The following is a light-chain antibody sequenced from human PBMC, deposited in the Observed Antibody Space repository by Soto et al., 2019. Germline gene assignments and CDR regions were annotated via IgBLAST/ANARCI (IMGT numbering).Light chain of an antibody. V-gene: IGLV2-14*01. CDR1: DNDVGGYDF. CDR2: QVT. J-gene: IGLJ7*01. Sequence: QSALTQSASVSGSPGQSITISCTGTDNDVGGYDFVSWYLQHPGRAPKLLIHQVTIRLSGISSRFSGSKSGNTASLTITGLQPEDEAMYFCCSHSTSIAWVFGGGTQLTVL. CDR3: CSHSTSIAWV.